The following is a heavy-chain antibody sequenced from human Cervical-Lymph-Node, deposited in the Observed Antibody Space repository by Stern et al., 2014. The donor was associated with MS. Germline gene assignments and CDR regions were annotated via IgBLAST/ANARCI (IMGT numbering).Heavy chain of an antibody. Sequence: VHLVESGPGLVKPSQTLSLTCTVSGGPIRSEYYWSWIRQPPGKGLEWIGYIYYAGNTYFNPSLKSRITMSVDTSKNQFSLKLTSVTAADTAVYYCSTVTDHYFDHWGQGTLVTVSS. CDR2: IYYAGNT. D-gene: IGHD1-20*01. CDR1: GGPIRSEYY. CDR3: STVTDHYFDH. J-gene: IGHJ4*02. V-gene: IGHV4-30-4*01.